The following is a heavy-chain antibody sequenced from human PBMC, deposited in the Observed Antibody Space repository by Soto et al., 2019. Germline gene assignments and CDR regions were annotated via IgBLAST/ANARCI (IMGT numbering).Heavy chain of an antibody. CDR2: IYHSGRT. V-gene: IGHV4-30-2*01. Sequence: QLQLQESGSGLVKPSQTLSLTCAVSGGSISSGGYSWSWIRQPPGKGLEWIGYIYHSGRTYYNPSLQRRVTISVDRSKNQFSLKLSSVAAADTDVYYCARGQVVAAKHWGQGTLVTVSS. CDR1: GGSISSGGYS. D-gene: IGHD2-15*01. CDR3: ARGQVVAAKH. J-gene: IGHJ4*02.